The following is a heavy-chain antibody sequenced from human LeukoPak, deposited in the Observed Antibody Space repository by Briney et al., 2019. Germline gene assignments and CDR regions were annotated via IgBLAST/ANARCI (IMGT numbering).Heavy chain of an antibody. J-gene: IGHJ4*02. Sequence: PGGSLRLSCAVSGFAVRSNYISWVRQAPGKGLEWVSVISGSGGSTYYADSVKGRFTISRDNAKNSLYLQMNSLRAEDTAVYYCTREQDREAAATIVGDYWGQGTLVTVSS. CDR2: ISGSGGST. D-gene: IGHD3-22*01. CDR1: GFAVRSNY. CDR3: TREQDREAAATIVGDY. V-gene: IGHV3-23*01.